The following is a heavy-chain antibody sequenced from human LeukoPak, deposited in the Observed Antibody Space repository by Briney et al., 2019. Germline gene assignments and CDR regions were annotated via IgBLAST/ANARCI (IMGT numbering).Heavy chain of an antibody. CDR1: GGSFSGYY. J-gene: IGHJ5*02. Sequence: TSETLSLTCAVYGGSFSGYYWSWIRQPPGKGLEWIGEINHSGSTNYNPSLKSRVTISVDTSKNQFSLKLSSVTAADTAVYYCARGGSYYDILTGYPQYNWFDPWGQGTLVTVPS. CDR3: ARGGSYYDILTGYPQYNWFDP. CDR2: INHSGST. V-gene: IGHV4-34*01. D-gene: IGHD3-9*01.